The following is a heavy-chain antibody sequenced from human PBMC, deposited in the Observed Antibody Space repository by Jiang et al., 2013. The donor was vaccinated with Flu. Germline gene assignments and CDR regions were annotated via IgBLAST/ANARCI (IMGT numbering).Heavy chain of an antibody. CDR2: IDPSDSYT. CDR1: GYSFTSYW. Sequence: GAEVKKPGESLRISCKGSGYSFTSYWISWVRQMPGKGLEWMGRIDPSDSYTNYSPSFQGHVTISADKSISTAYLQWSSLKASDSAMYYCARRVIAAAGTYAFDIWGQGTMVTVSS. D-gene: IGHD6-13*01. J-gene: IGHJ3*02. CDR3: ARRVIAAAGTYAFDI. V-gene: IGHV5-10-1*01.